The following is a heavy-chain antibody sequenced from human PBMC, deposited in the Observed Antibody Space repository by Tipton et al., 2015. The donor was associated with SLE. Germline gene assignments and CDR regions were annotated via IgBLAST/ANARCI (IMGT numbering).Heavy chain of an antibody. V-gene: IGHV4-59*01. J-gene: IGHJ4*02. CDR3: ARARDYYDGSGYYPYYCDY. CDR1: GGSISSYY. CDR2: IYYSGST. Sequence: TLSLTCTVSGGSISSYYWSWIRQPPGKGLEWIGYIYYSGSTNYNPSLKSRVTISVDTSKNQFSLKLSSVTAADTAVYYCARARDYYDGSGYYPYYCDYWGQGTLVTVSS. D-gene: IGHD3-22*01.